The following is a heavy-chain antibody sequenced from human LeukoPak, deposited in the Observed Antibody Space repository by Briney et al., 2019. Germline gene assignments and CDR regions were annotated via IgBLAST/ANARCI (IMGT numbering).Heavy chain of an antibody. D-gene: IGHD1-26*01. Sequence: PGGSLRLSCAASGFTFSSYAMSWVRQAPGKGLEWVSAISGSGGSTYYADSVEGRFTISRDNSKNTLYLQMSSLRAEDTAVFYCAKRMGAAGGSFDSWGQGTLVTVSS. J-gene: IGHJ4*02. V-gene: IGHV3-23*01. CDR1: GFTFSSYA. CDR3: AKRMGAAGGSFDS. CDR2: ISGSGGST.